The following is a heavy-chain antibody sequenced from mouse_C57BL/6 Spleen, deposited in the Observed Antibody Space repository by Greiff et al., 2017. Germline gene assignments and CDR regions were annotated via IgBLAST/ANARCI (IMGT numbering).Heavy chain of an antibody. J-gene: IGHJ1*03. D-gene: IGHD4-1*01. CDR2: IYPGDGDT. CDR3: AREGLGGYFDV. CDR1: GYAFSSSW. Sequence: QVQLQQSGPELVKPGASVKISCKASGYAFSSSWMNWVKQRPGKGLEWIGRIYPGDGDTNYNVKFKGKATLTADKSSSTAYMQLSSLTSEDSAVYFCAREGLGGYFDVWGTGTTVTVSS. V-gene: IGHV1-82*01.